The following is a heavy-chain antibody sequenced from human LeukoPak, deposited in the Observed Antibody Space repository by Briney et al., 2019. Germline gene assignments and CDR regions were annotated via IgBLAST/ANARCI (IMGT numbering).Heavy chain of an antibody. J-gene: IGHJ4*02. CDR1: GFTFSTYT. V-gene: IGHV3-21*01. Sequence: NPGGSLRPSCAASGFTFSTYTLSWVRQAPGKGLEWVSSISSSSSNIYYADSVKGRFTVSRDNTKNSLYLQMSSLRAEDTAVYYCVRDYQWFGEFHWGQGTLIRVSS. CDR3: VRDYQWFGEFH. CDR2: ISSSSSNI. D-gene: IGHD3-10*01.